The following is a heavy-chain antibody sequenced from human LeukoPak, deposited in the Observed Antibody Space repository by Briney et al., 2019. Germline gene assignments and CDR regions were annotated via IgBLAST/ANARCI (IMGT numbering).Heavy chain of an antibody. CDR3: ARDRAYCGGDCFGY. Sequence: SVKVSCKASGGTFSSYAISWVRQAPGQGLEWMGGIIPIFGTANYAQKFQGRVTITADESTSTAYMELSSLRSEDTAVYYCARDRAYCGGDCFGYWGQGTLVTVSS. J-gene: IGHJ4*02. V-gene: IGHV1-69*13. CDR1: GGTFSSYA. CDR2: IIPIFGTA. D-gene: IGHD2-21*01.